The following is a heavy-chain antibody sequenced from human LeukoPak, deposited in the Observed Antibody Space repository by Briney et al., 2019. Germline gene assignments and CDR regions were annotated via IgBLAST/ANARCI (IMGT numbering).Heavy chain of an antibody. CDR2: IYYSGST. D-gene: IGHD2-21*02. Sequence: SETLSLTCTVSGGSISSSSYYWSWIRQPPGKGLEWIGYIYYSGSTNYNPSLKSRVTISVDTSKNQFSLKLSSVTAADTAVYYCARRAYCGGDCYYFDYWGQGTLVTVSS. V-gene: IGHV4-61*05. J-gene: IGHJ4*02. CDR1: GGSISSSSYY. CDR3: ARRAYCGGDCYYFDY.